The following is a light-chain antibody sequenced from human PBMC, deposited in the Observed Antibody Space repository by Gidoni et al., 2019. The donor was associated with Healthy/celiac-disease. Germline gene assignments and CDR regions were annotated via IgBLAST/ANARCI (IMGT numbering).Light chain of an antibody. J-gene: IGKJ1*01. CDR3: QQSYSTPRT. CDR2: ASS. Sequence: DIQMTQCPSSLSASVGDRVTIPCRASQSISSYLNRYQQKPGKAPKLLFYASSRLQSGLPSRFSGSGAGTVFTLTISRLPPEYFASYYCQQSYSTPRTFGQGTKVEIK. CDR1: QSISSY. V-gene: IGKV1-39*01.